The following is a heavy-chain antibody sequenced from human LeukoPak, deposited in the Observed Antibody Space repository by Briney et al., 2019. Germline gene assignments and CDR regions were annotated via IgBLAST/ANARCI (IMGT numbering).Heavy chain of an antibody. CDR3: TRDSYGPDEFVY. Sequence: GGSLRLSCAASGFTFSGSAMHWVRQASGKGWERVGRIRSKANSYETAYAASVKGRFIISRDDSKNTAYLQMNSLKTEDTAVYYCTRDSYGPDEFVYWGQGTLVTVSS. J-gene: IGHJ4*02. V-gene: IGHV3-73*01. CDR2: IRSKANSYET. CDR1: GFTFSGSA. D-gene: IGHD5-18*01.